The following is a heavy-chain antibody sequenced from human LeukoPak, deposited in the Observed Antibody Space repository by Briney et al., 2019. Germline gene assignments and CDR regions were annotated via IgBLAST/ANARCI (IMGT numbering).Heavy chain of an antibody. Sequence: SGTLSLTCAVSGGSISSSNWWSWVRQPPGKGLEWIGEIYHSGSTNYNPSLKSRVTISVDTSKNQFSLKLSSVTAADTAVYYCASSGYCSSTSCYLLSYWGQGTLVTVSS. J-gene: IGHJ4*02. CDR2: IYHSGST. D-gene: IGHD2-2*01. CDR1: GGSISSSNW. V-gene: IGHV4-4*02. CDR3: ASSGYCSSTSCYLLSY.